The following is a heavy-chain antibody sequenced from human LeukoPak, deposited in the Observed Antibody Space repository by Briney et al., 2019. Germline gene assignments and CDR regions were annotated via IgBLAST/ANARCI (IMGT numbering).Heavy chain of an antibody. V-gene: IGHV4-34*01. CDR3: ARGDHYDSWSDYYTQTGYYFDY. CDR1: GGTFSAYY. CDR2: INPTGGT. J-gene: IGHJ4*02. Sequence: SETLSLTCAVHGGTFSAYYWSWIRQPPGKGLEWVGEINPTGGTNYNPSLKSRVAMSIDTSKNHFSLNLTSVIAADTAVYYCARGDHYDSWSDYYTQTGYYFDYWGQETLVSVSS. D-gene: IGHD3-3*01.